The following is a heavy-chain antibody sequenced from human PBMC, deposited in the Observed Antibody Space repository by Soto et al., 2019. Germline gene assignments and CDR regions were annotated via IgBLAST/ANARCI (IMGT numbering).Heavy chain of an antibody. CDR1: GFTFGDYG. CDR2: INWNGGST. J-gene: IGHJ3*02. Sequence: GGSLRLSCAASGFTFGDYGMSWVRQAPGKGLEWVSGINWNGGSTGYADSVKGRFTISRDNAKNSLYLQMNSLRAEDTALYYCASNPLGDAFDIWGQGTMVTVSS. V-gene: IGHV3-20*04. CDR3: ASNPLGDAFDI. D-gene: IGHD1-26*01.